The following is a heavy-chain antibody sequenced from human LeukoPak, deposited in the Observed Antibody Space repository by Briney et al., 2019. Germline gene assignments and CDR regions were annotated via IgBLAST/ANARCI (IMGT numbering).Heavy chain of an antibody. V-gene: IGHV3-23*01. CDR2: IGSDNKP. D-gene: IGHD1-7*01. Sequence: PWGSLSPPCQASGFTFSGFVLTWVRQAPGKGLEWVSSIGSDNKPHYSESVKGRFAIYRDNSKSMLSLQLNSLRAEDTALYYCARELNYSVATDIWGEGEAVSVSS. CDR1: GFTFSGFV. CDR3: ARELNYSVATDI. J-gene: IGHJ6*04.